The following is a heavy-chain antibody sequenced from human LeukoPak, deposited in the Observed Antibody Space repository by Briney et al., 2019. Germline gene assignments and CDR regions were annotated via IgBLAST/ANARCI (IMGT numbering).Heavy chain of an antibody. Sequence: GGSLRLSCAASGFTFSSYGMHWVRQAPGKGLEWVAFIRYDGSNKYYADSVKGRFTISRDNSKNTLYLQMNSLRAEDTAVYYCAKDLWNYPRWFDYWGQGTLVTVSP. J-gene: IGHJ4*02. D-gene: IGHD1-7*01. V-gene: IGHV3-30*02. CDR2: IRYDGSNK. CDR1: GFTFSSYG. CDR3: AKDLWNYPRWFDY.